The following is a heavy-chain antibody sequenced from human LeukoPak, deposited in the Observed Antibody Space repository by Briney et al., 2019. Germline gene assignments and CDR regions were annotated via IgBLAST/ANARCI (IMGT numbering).Heavy chain of an antibody. V-gene: IGHV3-7*03. CDR1: FXXXNYW. CDR2: IKQDGSEK. J-gene: IGHJ4*02. D-gene: IGHD1-1*01. CDR3: ARDGS. Sequence: FXXXNYWMSWVRQXRGKGVEWVANIKQDGSEKYYVDSVKGRFTISRDNAKNSLYLQMNSLRAEDTAVYYCARDGSWGQGTLVTVSS.